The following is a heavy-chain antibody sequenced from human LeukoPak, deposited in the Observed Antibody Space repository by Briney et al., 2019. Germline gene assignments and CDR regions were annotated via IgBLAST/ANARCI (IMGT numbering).Heavy chain of an antibody. Sequence: ASVKVSCKASGYTLTNYYMHWVRQAPGQGLEWMGIINPSGGTTTYAQKFQGRVTMTRDTSTSTVYMELSSLRSEDTAVYYCARSAPLGSGWYHGGAFDIWGQGTMVTVSS. CDR1: GYTLTNYY. V-gene: IGHV1-46*01. D-gene: IGHD6-19*01. J-gene: IGHJ3*02. CDR2: INPSGGTT. CDR3: ARSAPLGSGWYHGGAFDI.